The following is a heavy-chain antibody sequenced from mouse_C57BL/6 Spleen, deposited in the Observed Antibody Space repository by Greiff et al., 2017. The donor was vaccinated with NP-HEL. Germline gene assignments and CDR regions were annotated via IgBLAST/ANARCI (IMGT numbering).Heavy chain of an antibody. J-gene: IGHJ2*01. CDR2: INYDGSST. CDR3: TRGGGCLYYIDY. D-gene: IGHD6-5*01. V-gene: IGHV5-16*01. Sequence: EVQLVESEGGLVQPGSSMKLSCTASGFTFSDYYMAWVRQVPDKGLEWVANINYDGSSTYYLDSLKSRFIITRDNAKNILYLQMSSLKSEDTAKYYCTRGGGCLYYIDYWGQGTTLTVSS. CDR1: GFTFSDYY.